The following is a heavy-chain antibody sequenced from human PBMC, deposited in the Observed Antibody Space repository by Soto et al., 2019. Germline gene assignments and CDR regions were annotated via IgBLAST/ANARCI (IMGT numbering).Heavy chain of an antibody. CDR1: GYTFTSYY. Sequence: GASVKLSCKASGYTFTSYYMHWVRQAPGQGLEWMGIINPSGGSTSYAQKFQGRVTMTRDTSTSTVYMELSSLRSEDTAVYYCARERGKNYYYYYGMDVWGQGTTVTVSS. CDR3: ARERGKNYYYYYGMDV. D-gene: IGHD6-13*01. J-gene: IGHJ6*02. V-gene: IGHV1-46*01. CDR2: INPSGGST.